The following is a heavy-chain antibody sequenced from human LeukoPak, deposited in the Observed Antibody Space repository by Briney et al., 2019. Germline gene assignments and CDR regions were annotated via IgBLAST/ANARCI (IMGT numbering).Heavy chain of an antibody. CDR1: GGSISSYY. V-gene: IGHV4-59*01. J-gene: IGHJ4*02. CDR3: ARGGYSGYDFAY. CDR2: IYYSGST. Sequence: SETLSLTCTVSGGSISSYYWSWIRQPPGKGLEWIGYIYYSGSTNYNPSLKSRVTISVDTSKNQFSLKLSSVTAADTAVYYCARGGYSGYDFAYWGQGTLVTVSS. D-gene: IGHD5-12*01.